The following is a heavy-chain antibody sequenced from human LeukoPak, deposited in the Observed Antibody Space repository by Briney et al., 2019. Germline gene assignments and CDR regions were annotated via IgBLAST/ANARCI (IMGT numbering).Heavy chain of an antibody. D-gene: IGHD3-16*01. Sequence: GGSLRLSFAASGFTSSSFSMNWFRKAPGKGLEWVSSISSSSSYIYYADSVKGRFTISRDNAKNSLYLQMNSLRAEDTAVYYCANGLWDYYYYMDVWGKGTTVTVSS. CDR2: ISSSSSYI. CDR3: ANGLWDYYYYMDV. V-gene: IGHV3-21*01. J-gene: IGHJ6*03. CDR1: GFTSSSFS.